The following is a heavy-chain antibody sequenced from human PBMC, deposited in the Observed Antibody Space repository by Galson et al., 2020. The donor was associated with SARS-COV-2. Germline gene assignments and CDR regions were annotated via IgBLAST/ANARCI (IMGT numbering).Heavy chain of an antibody. CDR1: GFSFSANC. CDR2: INTDGSTT. Sequence: GGSLRLSCAASGFSFSANCMHWVRQAPGKGLVWVSRINTDGSTTTYADFVRGRFTSTRDNAKNTLYLQMNSLRAEDTAVYYCASAVYYDTSGYCLHRANAREYYFDYWGQGTLVSVAA. V-gene: IGHV3-74*01. D-gene: IGHD3-22*01. CDR3: ASAVYYDTSGYCLHRANAREYYFDY. J-gene: IGHJ4*02.